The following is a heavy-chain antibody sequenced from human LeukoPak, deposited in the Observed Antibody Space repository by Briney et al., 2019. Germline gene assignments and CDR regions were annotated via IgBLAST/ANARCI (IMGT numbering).Heavy chain of an antibody. D-gene: IGHD4-17*01. Sequence: PGGSLRLSCAASGFTLSSYAMSWVRQAPGKGLEWVSAISGSGGSTYYADSVQGRFTISRDNSKNTLYLQMNSLRAEDTAVNYCAKEDYGDPIYYYYGMDVWGQGTTVTVSS. CDR1: GFTLSSYA. V-gene: IGHV3-23*01. J-gene: IGHJ6*02. CDR2: ISGSGGST. CDR3: AKEDYGDPIYYYYGMDV.